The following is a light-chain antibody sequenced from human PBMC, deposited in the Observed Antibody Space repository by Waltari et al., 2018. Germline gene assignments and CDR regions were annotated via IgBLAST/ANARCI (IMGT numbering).Light chain of an antibody. CDR3: YSAADNNVV. CDR2: KDS. V-gene: IGLV3-27*01. J-gene: IGLJ2*01. Sequence: SYELTQPSSVSVSPGQTARITCSGDVLAKKYARWFQQKPGQAPGLVIYKDSERPSGIPERFSGSSSGTTVTLTISGAQVEDEADYYCYSAADNNVVFGGGTKLTVL. CDR1: VLAKKY.